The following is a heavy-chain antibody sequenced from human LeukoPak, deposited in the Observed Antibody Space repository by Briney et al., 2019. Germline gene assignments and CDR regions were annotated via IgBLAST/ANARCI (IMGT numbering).Heavy chain of an antibody. CDR1: GFTFSSYG. D-gene: IGHD3-10*01. CDR2: ISGSGGST. V-gene: IGHV3-23*01. CDR3: AKKSRGSGSYYGDC. Sequence: GGSLRLSCAASGFTFSSYGMSWVRQAPGKGLEWVSAISGSGGSTYYADSVKGRFTISRDNSKNTLYLQMNSLRAEDTAVYYCAKKSRGSGSYYGDCWGQGILVTVSS. J-gene: IGHJ4*02.